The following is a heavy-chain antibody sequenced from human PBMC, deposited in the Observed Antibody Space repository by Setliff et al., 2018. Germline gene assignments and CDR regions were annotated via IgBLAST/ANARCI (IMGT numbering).Heavy chain of an antibody. Sequence: KPSETLSLTCNVSGASVSSHYWDWIRQPPGKGLEWIDFISYSGITTYNVSLKSRVSISVDTSKNQLSLTLSSVTAADTAVYYCVREGYSEYFQDWGRGTLVTVSS. CDR2: ISYSGIT. D-gene: IGHD1-1*01. CDR3: VREGYSEYFQD. CDR1: GASVSSHY. J-gene: IGHJ1*01. V-gene: IGHV4-59*02.